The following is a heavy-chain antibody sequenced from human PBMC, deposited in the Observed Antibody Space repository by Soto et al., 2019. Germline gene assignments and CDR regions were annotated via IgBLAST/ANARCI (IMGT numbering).Heavy chain of an antibody. CDR2: VIPLLGIT. J-gene: IGHJ1*01. D-gene: IGHD1-20*01. CDR1: GGTFSGYA. V-gene: IGHV1-69*01. CDR3: ARDPRSITGTTSSEDFQQ. Sequence: QAQLMQSGAEVKKPGSSVKVSCKASGGTFSGYAINWVRQAPGQGLEWMGGVIPLLGITDDGHKFQGRITIAADESTGTAYMDLRGLRSEDTAVYYCARDPRSITGTTSSEDFQQWGEGTLVSVSS.